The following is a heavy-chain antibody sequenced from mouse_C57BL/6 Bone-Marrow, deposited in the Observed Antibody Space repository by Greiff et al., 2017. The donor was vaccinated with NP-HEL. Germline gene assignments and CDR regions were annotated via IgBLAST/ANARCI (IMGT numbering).Heavy chain of an antibody. CDR3: TTGGGNLYYFDY. V-gene: IGHV14-4*01. J-gene: IGHJ2*01. D-gene: IGHD2-1*01. CDR2: MAPENGDT. CDR1: GFNIKDDY. Sequence: EVQLQQSGSARGRPGASVKLSCTASGFNIKDDYMHWVKQRPEKGLEWSGWMAPENGDTEYASKFQGKATITADTSSNTAYLQLSSLTSEDTAVYYCTTGGGNLYYFDYWGQGTTLTVSS.